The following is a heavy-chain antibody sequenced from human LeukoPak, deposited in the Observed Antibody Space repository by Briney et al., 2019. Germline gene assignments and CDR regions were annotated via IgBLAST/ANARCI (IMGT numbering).Heavy chain of an antibody. CDR2: IKQDGSEK. Sequence: GGSLRLSCAASGFTFSSYWMSWVRQAPGKGLEWVANIKQDGSEKYYVDSVKGRFTTSRDNAKNSLYLQMNSLRAEDTAVYYCARDDSSSSPLSFVYWXQGTLVTVSS. CDR3: ARDDSSSSPLSFVY. J-gene: IGHJ4*02. CDR1: GFTFSSYW. D-gene: IGHD6-6*01. V-gene: IGHV3-7*01.